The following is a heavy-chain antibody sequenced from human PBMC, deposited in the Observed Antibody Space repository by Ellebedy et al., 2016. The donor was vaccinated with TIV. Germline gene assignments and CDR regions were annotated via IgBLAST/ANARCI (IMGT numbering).Heavy chain of an antibody. D-gene: IGHD4-17*01. Sequence: GESLKIPCAASGFSGSNIFMDWVRQAPGKGLEGVASIKQEGYEKRHVDSVEGRFTISIDNVKNSLYLQMNTLRAEDTAVYYCARARYVDYNIDYDYAMDVWGQGTTVIVSS. CDR3: ARARYVDYNIDYDYAMDV. CDR2: IKQEGYEK. V-gene: IGHV3-7*01. J-gene: IGHJ6*02. CDR1: GFSGSNIF.